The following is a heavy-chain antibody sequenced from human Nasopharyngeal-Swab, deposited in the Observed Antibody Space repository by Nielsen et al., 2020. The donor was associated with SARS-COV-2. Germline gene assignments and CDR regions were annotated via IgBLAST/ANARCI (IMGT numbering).Heavy chain of an antibody. CDR3: ARGVRGIVVVKDWFDP. D-gene: IGHD3-22*01. Sequence: RQAPGKGLEWIGSIYYSGSTYYNPSLKSRVTISVDTSKNQFSLKLSSVTAADTAVYYCARGVRGIVVVKDWFDPWGQGTLVTVSS. CDR2: IYYSGST. J-gene: IGHJ5*02. V-gene: IGHV4-39*01.